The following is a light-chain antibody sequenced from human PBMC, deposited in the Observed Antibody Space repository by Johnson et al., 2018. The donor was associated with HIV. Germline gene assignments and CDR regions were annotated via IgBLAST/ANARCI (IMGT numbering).Light chain of an antibody. Sequence: QSILTQPPSVSAAPGQTVTISCSGSSSNVGSSFVSWYRQVPGTAPKLLIYDNTKRPSGIPDRFSGSKSGTSATLGITGLQTGDEADYYCGTWDSSLSANVFGTGTKVTVL. J-gene: IGLJ1*01. V-gene: IGLV1-51*01. CDR3: GTWDSSLSANV. CDR2: DNT. CDR1: SSNVGSSF.